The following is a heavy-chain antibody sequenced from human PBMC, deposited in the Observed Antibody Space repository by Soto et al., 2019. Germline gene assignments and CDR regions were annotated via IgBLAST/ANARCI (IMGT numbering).Heavy chain of an antibody. Sequence: GGSLRLSCAASGFTFSSNWMTWVRQAPGKGLEWVANIKEDGSEKNYVDSVKGRFTISRDNAKNSLYLQMNSLRAEDTAMYYCARLSKAVARDYWGQGTLVTVSS. CDR2: IKEDGSEK. CDR3: ARLSKAVARDY. CDR1: GFTFSSNW. J-gene: IGHJ4*02. V-gene: IGHV3-7*01.